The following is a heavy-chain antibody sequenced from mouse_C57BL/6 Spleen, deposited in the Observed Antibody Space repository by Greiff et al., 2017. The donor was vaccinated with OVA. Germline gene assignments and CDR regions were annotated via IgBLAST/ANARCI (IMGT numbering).Heavy chain of an antibody. CDR2: ISYDGSN. V-gene: IGHV3-6*01. CDR3: AREDDLWFAY. J-gene: IGHJ3*01. CDR1: GYSITSGYY. Sequence: EVKLLESGPGLVKPSQSLSLTCSVTGYSITSGYYWNWIRQFPGNKLEWMGYISYDGSNNYNPSLKNRISITRDTSKNQFFLKLNSVTTEDTATYYCAREDDLWFAYWGQGTLVTVSA.